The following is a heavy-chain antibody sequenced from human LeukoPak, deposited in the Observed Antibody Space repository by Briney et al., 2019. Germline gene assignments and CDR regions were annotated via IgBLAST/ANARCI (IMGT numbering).Heavy chain of an antibody. CDR3: ARDTVLDNSYYYYGMDV. Sequence: SETLSLTCTVSGGSISSGGYYWSWIRQHPGKGLEWIGYIYYSRSTYYNPSLKSRVTISVDTSKNQFSLKLSSVTAADTAVYYCARDTVLDNSYYYYGMDVWGQGTTVTVSS. CDR1: GGSISSGGYY. D-gene: IGHD2-8*02. V-gene: IGHV4-31*03. CDR2: IYYSRST. J-gene: IGHJ6*02.